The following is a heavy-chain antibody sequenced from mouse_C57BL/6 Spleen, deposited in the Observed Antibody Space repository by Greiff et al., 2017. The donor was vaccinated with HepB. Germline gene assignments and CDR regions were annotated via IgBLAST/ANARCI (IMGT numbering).Heavy chain of an antibody. J-gene: IGHJ1*03. CDR1: GYTFTSYW. CDR2: IHPNSGST. D-gene: IGHD1-1*01. V-gene: IGHV1-64*01. CDR3: ARLSGSSPYWYFDV. Sequence: VQLQQPGAELVKPGASVKLSCKASGYTFTSYWMHWVKQRPGQGLEWIGMIHPNSGSTNYNEKFKSKATLTVDKSSSTAYMQLSSLTSEDSAVYYCARLSGSSPYWYFDVWGTGTTVTVSS.